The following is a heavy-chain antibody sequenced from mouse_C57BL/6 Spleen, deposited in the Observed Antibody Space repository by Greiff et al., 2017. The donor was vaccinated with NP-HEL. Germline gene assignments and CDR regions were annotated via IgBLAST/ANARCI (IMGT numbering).Heavy chain of an antibody. CDR2: IDPSDSYT. V-gene: IGHV1-69*01. J-gene: IGHJ2*01. Sequence: QVQLQQPGAELVMPGASVKLSCKASGYTFTSYWMHWVKQRPGQGLEWIGEIDPSDSYTNYNQKFKGKSTLTVDKSSSTAYMQLSSLTSEDSAVYYCARWEYSNHTGDYWGQGTTLTVSS. D-gene: IGHD2-5*01. CDR3: ARWEYSNHTGDY. CDR1: GYTFTSYW.